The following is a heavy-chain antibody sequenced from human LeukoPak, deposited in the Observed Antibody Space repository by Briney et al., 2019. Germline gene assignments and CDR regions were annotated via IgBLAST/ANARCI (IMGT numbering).Heavy chain of an antibody. CDR3: ARVRPASGWVFGY. D-gene: IGHD6-19*01. V-gene: IGHV4-59*01. CDR1: GGSISSYY. CDR2: IYYSGST. Sequence: SETLSLTCTVSGGSISSYYWSWIRQPPGKGLEWIGYIYYSGSTNYNPSLKSRVTISVDTSKNQFSLKLSSVTAADTAVYYCARVRPASGWVFGYWGQGTLVTVSS. J-gene: IGHJ4*02.